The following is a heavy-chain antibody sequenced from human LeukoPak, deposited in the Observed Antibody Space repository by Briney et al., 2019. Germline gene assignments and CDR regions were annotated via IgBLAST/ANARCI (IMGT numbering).Heavy chain of an antibody. CDR3: VKDTAMTPYDYSYYGMDV. V-gene: IGHV3-30*18. CDR1: GFTFGSYG. CDR2: ISHDGTKK. J-gene: IGHJ6*02. D-gene: IGHD5-18*01. Sequence: GGSLRLSCAASGFTFGSYGMHWVRQAPGKGLVWVAVISHDGTKKFYVDFVKGRFTISRDNAKNTLYLQMNSLRTEDTAMYYCVKDTAMTPYDYSYYGMDVWGQGTTITVSS.